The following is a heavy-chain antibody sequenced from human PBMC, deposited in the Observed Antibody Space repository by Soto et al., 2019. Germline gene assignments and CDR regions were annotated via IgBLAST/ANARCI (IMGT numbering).Heavy chain of an antibody. V-gene: IGHV5-10-1*01. Sequence: PGEYLKLSCTVSGYIFPSYWLSWVRQLPGKGMEWMGRIDPTDSYTDYSPSFQGHVTISVDKSINTAYLQWSSLKASDSAMYYCARLPVLSLVAVWGFDYWGLGTLVTCSS. D-gene: IGHD3-16*01. CDR1: GYIFPSYW. CDR3: ARLPVLSLVAVWGFDY. J-gene: IGHJ4*02. CDR2: IDPTDSYT.